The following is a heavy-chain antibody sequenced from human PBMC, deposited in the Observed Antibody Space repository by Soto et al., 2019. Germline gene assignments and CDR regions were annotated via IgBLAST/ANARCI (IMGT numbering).Heavy chain of an antibody. J-gene: IGHJ6*02. CDR1: GFTLSDYE. Sequence: GGSLRLCCRASGFTLSDYEMHWVRQAPGKGLEWVSYISTGSSTIYYADSVTGRFTISRDNAKNSLFLEMNSLRPEDTAVYYCARVRAGAANGYYGMDVWGQGTTVTVSS. CDR2: ISTGSSTI. V-gene: IGHV3-48*03. CDR3: ARVRAGAANGYYGMDV. D-gene: IGHD1-26*01.